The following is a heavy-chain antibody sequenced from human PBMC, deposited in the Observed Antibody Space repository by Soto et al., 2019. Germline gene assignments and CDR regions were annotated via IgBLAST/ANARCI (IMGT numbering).Heavy chain of an antibody. CDR1: GGSISSYY. Sequence: SETLSLTCTVSGGSISSYYWSWIRQPPGKGLEWIGYIYYSGSTNYNPSLKSRVTISVDTSKNQLSLKLSSVTAADTAVYYCARRRGSSGWDDAFDIWGQGTMVTVSS. CDR3: ARRRGSSGWDDAFDI. D-gene: IGHD6-19*01. V-gene: IGHV4-59*08. CDR2: IYYSGST. J-gene: IGHJ3*02.